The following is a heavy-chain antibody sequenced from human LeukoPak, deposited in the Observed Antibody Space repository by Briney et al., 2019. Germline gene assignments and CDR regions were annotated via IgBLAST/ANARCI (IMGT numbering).Heavy chain of an antibody. Sequence: GGSLGLSCTASGFNFSNYALHWVRQAPGKGLEWVAVISYDGSDKYYADSVKGRFTISRDNSKNTLYLQMNSLRAEDTAVYYCARIPGIAVAGPYYFDYWGQGTLVTVSS. CDR3: ARIPGIAVAGPYYFDY. J-gene: IGHJ4*02. D-gene: IGHD6-19*01. CDR2: ISYDGSDK. CDR1: GFNFSNYA. V-gene: IGHV3-30*04.